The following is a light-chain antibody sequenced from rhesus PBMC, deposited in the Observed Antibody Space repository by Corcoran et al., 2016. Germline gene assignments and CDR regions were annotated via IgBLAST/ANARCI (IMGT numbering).Light chain of an antibody. CDR1: HGLSSW. Sequence: DIQMTQSPSSLSASVGDRVTITCQASHGLSSWLAWYQHKPGKAPKLLIYAASILQSGVPSRFSGSGSGTDFTLTISRLQPEDFATYYGQQNNSYPLTFGGGNKVEIK. V-gene: IGKV1-33*02. CDR3: QQNNSYPLT. J-gene: IGKJ4*01. CDR2: AAS.